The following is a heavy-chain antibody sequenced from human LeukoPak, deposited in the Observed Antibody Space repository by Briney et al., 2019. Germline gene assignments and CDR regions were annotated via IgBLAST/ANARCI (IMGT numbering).Heavy chain of an antibody. CDR2: ISAYNGNT. V-gene: IGHV1-18*01. Sequence: EASVKVSCMASGGTFSSYGISWVRQAPGQGLEWMGWISAYNGNTNYAQKLQGRVTMTTDTSTSTAYMELRSLRSDDTAVYYCARVPHAHYYYYYMDVWGKGTTVTVSS. J-gene: IGHJ6*03. CDR3: ARVPHAHYYYYYMDV. CDR1: GGTFSSYG.